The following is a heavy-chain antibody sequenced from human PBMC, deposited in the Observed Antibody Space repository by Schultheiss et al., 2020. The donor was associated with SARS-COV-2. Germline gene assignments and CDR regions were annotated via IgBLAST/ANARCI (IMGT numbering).Heavy chain of an antibody. CDR1: GGSISSGGYY. CDR2: IYYSGST. Sequence: LRLSCTVSGGSISSGGYYWSWIRQHPGKGLEWIGYIYYSGSTYYNPSLKSRVTISVDTSKNQFSLKLSSVTAADTAVYYCARVDQGRFDYWGQGTLVTVSS. V-gene: IGHV4-31*03. J-gene: IGHJ4*02. CDR3: ARVDQGRFDY. D-gene: IGHD2-15*01.